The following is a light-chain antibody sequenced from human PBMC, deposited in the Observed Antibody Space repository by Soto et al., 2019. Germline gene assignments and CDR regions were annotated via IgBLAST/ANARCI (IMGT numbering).Light chain of an antibody. CDR3: SSYTSSTTLGAV. CDR1: SSDVGGYNY. CDR2: DVS. V-gene: IGLV2-14*01. J-gene: IGLJ2*01. Sequence: QPVLTQPASVSGSPEQSITISCTGTSSDVGGYNYVSWYQQHPGKAPKLMIYDVSNRPSGVSNRFSGSKSGNTASLTSSGLQAEDGADYYCSSYTSSTTLGAVFGGGTKLTVL.